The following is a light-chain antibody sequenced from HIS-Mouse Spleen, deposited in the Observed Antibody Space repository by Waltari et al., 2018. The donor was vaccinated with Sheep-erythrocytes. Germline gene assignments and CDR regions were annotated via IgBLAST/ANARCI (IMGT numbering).Light chain of an antibody. CDR2: EVS. V-gene: IGLV2-14*01. CDR3: SSYTSSSTWV. CDR1: SSDVGGYNY. Sequence: QSALTQPASVSGSPGQSITIPCTGTSSDVGGYNYVSWYQQHPGKAPKPMIYEVSNRPSGVSNRFSGSKSGNTASLTISGLQAEDEADYYCSSYTSSSTWVFGGGTKLTVI. J-gene: IGLJ3*02.